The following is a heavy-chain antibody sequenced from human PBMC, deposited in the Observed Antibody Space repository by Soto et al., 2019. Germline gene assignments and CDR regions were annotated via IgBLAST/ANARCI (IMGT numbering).Heavy chain of an antibody. Sequence: GESLKISCKGSGYSFPSYWIAWVRQMPGKGLEWMGIINPGDSDSKYSPSFQGQVTFSADKSISTAYLQWSSLKASDTAMYYCASHEGSGWLYQYYALDVGGQGTTVTVSS. CDR3: ASHEGSGWLYQYYALDV. CDR1: GYSFPSYW. D-gene: IGHD6-19*01. V-gene: IGHV5-51*01. J-gene: IGHJ6*02. CDR2: INPGDSDS.